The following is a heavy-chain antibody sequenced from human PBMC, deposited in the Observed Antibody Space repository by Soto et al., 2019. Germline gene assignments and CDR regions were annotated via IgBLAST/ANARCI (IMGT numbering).Heavy chain of an antibody. CDR2: IVVGSGNT. CDR3: ARVDTTYYFDY. CDR1: GFTFTSSA. Sequence: SVKVSCKASGFTFTSSAVQWVRQARGQRLEWIGWIVVGSGNTNYAQKFQERVTMTTDTSTSTAYMELRSLRSEDTAVYYCARVDTTYYFDYWGQGTLVTVSS. V-gene: IGHV1-58*01. D-gene: IGHD5-12*01. J-gene: IGHJ4*02.